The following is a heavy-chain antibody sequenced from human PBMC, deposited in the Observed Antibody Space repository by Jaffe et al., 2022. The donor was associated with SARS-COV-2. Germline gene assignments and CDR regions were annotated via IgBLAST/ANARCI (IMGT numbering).Heavy chain of an antibody. J-gene: IGHJ5*02. CDR1: GGSISGDY. Sequence: QVQLQESGPGLVKPSETLSLTCTVSGGSISGDYWSWIRQPPGKGLEWIGYINYSGSTNYNPSLKSRITISVDTSKNQFSLKLSSVTAADTAVYYCARHFVPATMSWFDPWGQGTLVAVSS. CDR2: INYSGST. D-gene: IGHD2-2*01. V-gene: IGHV4-59*08. CDR3: ARHFVPATMSWFDP.